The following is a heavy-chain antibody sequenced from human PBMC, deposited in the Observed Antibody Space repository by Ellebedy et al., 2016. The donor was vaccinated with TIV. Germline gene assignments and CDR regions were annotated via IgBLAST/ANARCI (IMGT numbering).Heavy chain of an antibody. J-gene: IGHJ4*02. D-gene: IGHD4-23*01. V-gene: IGHV4-34*01. CDR1: GESFSDYY. CDR3: ARGWIAAGDNFYFDY. Sequence: MPSETLSLTCAVYGESFSDYYWSWIRQPPGKGLEWIGEINHSGSTNYNPSLKSRVTMSVDASKNQFSLKLRSVTAADTAVFFCARGWIAAGDNFYFDYWGQGTLVTVSS. CDR2: INHSGST.